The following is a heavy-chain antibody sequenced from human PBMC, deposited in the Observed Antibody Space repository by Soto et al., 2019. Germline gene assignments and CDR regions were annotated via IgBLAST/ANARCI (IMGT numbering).Heavy chain of an antibody. J-gene: IGHJ3*02. Sequence: QITLKESGPTLVKPTQTLTLTCTFSGFSLSTSGVGVGWIRQPPGKALEWLALIYWDDDKRYSPSLKSRLTITKDTAKNQVVLTMTNMDPVDTATYYCAHKGIKHDAFDIWGQGTMVTVSS. D-gene: IGHD2-21*01. CDR2: IYWDDDK. V-gene: IGHV2-5*02. CDR3: AHKGIKHDAFDI. CDR1: GFSLSTSGVG.